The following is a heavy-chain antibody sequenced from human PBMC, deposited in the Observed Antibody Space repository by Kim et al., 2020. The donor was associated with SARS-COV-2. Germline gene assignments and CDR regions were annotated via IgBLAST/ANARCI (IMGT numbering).Heavy chain of an antibody. V-gene: IGHV4-34*01. CDR2: VNHSGIT. Sequence: SETLSLTCAVYGGSFSAYSWIWIRLAPGKGLEWIGEVNHSGITKYHPSLKSRVTISVDTSKNQFSLKLPSVTAADTAVFYCARGRAGVVPSPILGLGPYYYYYAMDVWGQGTTVTVS. J-gene: IGHJ6*02. CDR3: ARGRAGVVPSPILGLGPYYYYYAMDV. CDR1: GGSFSAYS. D-gene: IGHD3-3*01.